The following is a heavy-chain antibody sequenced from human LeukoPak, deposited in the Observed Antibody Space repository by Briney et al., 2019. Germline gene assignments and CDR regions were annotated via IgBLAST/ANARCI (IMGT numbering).Heavy chain of an antibody. CDR1: GYTFTSYG. D-gene: IGHD2-21*02. J-gene: IGHJ6*02. CDR2: ISAYNGNT. Sequence: ASVKVSCKASGYTFTSYGISWVRQAPGQGLEWMGWISAYNGNTNYAQKLQGRVTITTDKSTSTAYMELRSLRSDDTAVYYCATPSGCGGDCYWRADSYGMDVWGQGTTVTVSS. CDR3: ATPSGCGGDCYWRADSYGMDV. V-gene: IGHV1-18*01.